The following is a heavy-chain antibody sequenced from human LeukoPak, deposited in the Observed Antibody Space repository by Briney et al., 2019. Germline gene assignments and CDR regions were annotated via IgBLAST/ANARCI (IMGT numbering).Heavy chain of an antibody. Sequence: SETLSLTCAISGGSISSSNWWTWVRPHPGKGLEWIGYIYYSGSTYYNPSLKSRVTISVDTSKNQFSLKLSSVTAADTAVYYCARDAIGTPYGSGSPDLYYFDYWGQGTLVTVSS. V-gene: IGHV4-31*11. CDR3: ARDAIGTPYGSGSPDLYYFDY. CDR1: GGSISSSNW. CDR2: IYYSGST. J-gene: IGHJ4*02. D-gene: IGHD3-10*01.